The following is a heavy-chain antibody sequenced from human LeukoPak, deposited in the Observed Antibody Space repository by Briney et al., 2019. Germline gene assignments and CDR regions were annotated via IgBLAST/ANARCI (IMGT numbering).Heavy chain of an antibody. CDR2: LNSGDSDT. D-gene: IGHD3-22*01. V-gene: IGHV5-51*01. Sequence: GESMKFSFTGSRYSFTSYWIGWARLMTGQGMDWMGILNSGDSDTRYSPSFQGQVATSAAKSISTAYLQWSSLKASDTAMYYCARQGTPGYYDSSGYYSYWYFDLWGRGTLVTV. J-gene: IGHJ2*01. CDR1: RYSFTSYW. CDR3: ARQGTPGYYDSSGYYSYWYFDL.